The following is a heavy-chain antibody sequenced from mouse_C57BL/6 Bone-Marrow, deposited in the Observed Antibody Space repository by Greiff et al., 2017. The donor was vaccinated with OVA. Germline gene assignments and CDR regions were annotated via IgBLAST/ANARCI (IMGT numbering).Heavy chain of an antibody. D-gene: IGHD3-2*02. V-gene: IGHV1-64*01. J-gene: IGHJ3*01. CDR3: ARGGLRAFAY. CDR1: GYTFTSYW. CDR2: IHPNSGST. Sequence: QVQLKESGAELVKPGASVKLSCKASGYTFTSYWMHWVKQRPGQGLEWIGMIHPNSGSTNYNEKFKSKATLTGDKSSSTAYMQLSSLTSEDSAVYYCARGGLRAFAYWGQGTLVTVSA.